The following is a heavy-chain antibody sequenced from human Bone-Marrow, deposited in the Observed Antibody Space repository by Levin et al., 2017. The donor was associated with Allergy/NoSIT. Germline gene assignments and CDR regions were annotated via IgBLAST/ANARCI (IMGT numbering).Heavy chain of an antibody. D-gene: IGHD6-13*01. V-gene: IGHV3-30*04. CDR3: ARVRVRDSSSWLDY. J-gene: IGHJ4*02. CDR2: ISYDGSNK. Sequence: PGGSLRLSCAASGFTFSSYAMHWVRQAPGKGLEWVAVISYDGSNKYYADSVKGRFTISRDNSKNTLYLQMNSLRAEDTAVYYCARVRVRDSSSWLDYWGQGTLVTVSS. CDR1: GFTFSSYA.